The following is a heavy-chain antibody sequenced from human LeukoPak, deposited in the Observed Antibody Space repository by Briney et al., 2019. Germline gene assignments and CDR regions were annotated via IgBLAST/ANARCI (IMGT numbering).Heavy chain of an antibody. J-gene: IGHJ4*02. CDR1: GYTFTSYA. D-gene: IGHD3-10*01. Sequence: ASVKVSCKASGYTFTSYAMHWVRQAPGQRLEWMGWINAGNGNTKYSQEFQGRVTITRDTSASTAYMELSSLRSEDMAVYYCARRAKRRQLLWFGESRYYFDYWGQGTLVTVSS. CDR2: INAGNGNT. V-gene: IGHV1-3*03. CDR3: ARRAKRRQLLWFGESRYYFDY.